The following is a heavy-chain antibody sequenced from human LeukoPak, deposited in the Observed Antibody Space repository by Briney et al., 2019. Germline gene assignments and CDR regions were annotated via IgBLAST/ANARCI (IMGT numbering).Heavy chain of an antibody. CDR2: IYYSGST. CDR1: GGSISSSRYY. CDR3: ARRSEWFGESPDAFHI. V-gene: IGHV4-39*01. D-gene: IGHD3-10*01. Sequence: SETLSLTCTVSGGSISSSRYYWGWIRQPPGKGLEWIGSIYYSGSTYYNPSLKSRVTISVDTSKNQFSLKLSSVTAADTAVYCCARRSEWFGESPDAFHIWGQGTMVTVSS. J-gene: IGHJ3*02.